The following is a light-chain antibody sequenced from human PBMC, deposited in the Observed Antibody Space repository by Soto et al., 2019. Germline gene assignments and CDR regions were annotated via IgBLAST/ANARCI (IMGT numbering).Light chain of an antibody. CDR2: SAS. CDR1: QSITKY. V-gene: IGKV1-39*01. Sequence: IQMTQSPSSLSSSLGDRVTITCRASQSITKYLNWYQQKPGKAPKVLIYSASNLLSGVPSRFSVSGSETDFTLTISSLKTEDFATYYCQQTYSFPKNFGQGTKVDIK. CDR3: QQTYSFPKN. J-gene: IGKJ2*01.